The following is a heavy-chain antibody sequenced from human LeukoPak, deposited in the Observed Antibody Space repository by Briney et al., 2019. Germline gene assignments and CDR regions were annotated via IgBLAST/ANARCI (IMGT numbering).Heavy chain of an antibody. CDR1: GGSISSSSYY. Sequence: PSETLSLTCTVSGGSISSSSYYWGWIRQPPGKGLEWIGSIYYSGTTYYNPSLKSRVTISVDTPKNQFSLKLSSVTAADTAVYYCASQFGTTGRGAFDIWGQGTMVTVSS. V-gene: IGHV4-39*01. CDR2: IYYSGTT. CDR3: ASQFGTTGRGAFDI. D-gene: IGHD1-1*01. J-gene: IGHJ3*02.